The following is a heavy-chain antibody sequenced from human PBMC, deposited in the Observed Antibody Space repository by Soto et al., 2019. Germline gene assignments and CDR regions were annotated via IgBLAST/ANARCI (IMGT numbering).Heavy chain of an antibody. V-gene: IGHV6-1*01. CDR3: ARDKLGVRGVIINYYYYYMYV. Sequence: PSQTLSLTCAISGDSVSSNSAAWNWIRQSPSRGLEWLGRTYYRSKWYNDYAVSVKSRITINPDTSKNQFSLQLNSVTPEDTAVYYCARDKLGVRGVIINYYYYYMYVWGKGTTVTVSS. J-gene: IGHJ6*03. CDR1: GDSVSSNSAA. D-gene: IGHD3-10*01. CDR2: TYYRSKWYN.